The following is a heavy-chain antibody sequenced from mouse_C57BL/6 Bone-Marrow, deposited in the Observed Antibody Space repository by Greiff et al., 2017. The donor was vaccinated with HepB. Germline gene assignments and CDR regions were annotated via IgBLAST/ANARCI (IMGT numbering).Heavy chain of an antibody. CDR3: ARDPYYYGSSYDYFDC. D-gene: IGHD1-1*01. J-gene: IGHJ2*01. CDR1: GFTFSSYG. Sequence: EVMLVESGGDLVKPGGSLKLSCAASGFTFSSYGMSWVRQTPDKRLEWVATISSGGSYTYYPDSVKGRFTISRDNAKNTLYLQMSSLKSEDTAMYYCARDPYYYGSSYDYFDCWGQGTTLTVSS. V-gene: IGHV5-6*02. CDR2: ISSGGSYT.